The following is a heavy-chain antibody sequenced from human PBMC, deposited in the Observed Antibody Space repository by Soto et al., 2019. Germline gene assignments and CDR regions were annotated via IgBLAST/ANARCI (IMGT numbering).Heavy chain of an antibody. CDR1: GLDFGVYP. J-gene: IGHJ4*02. CDR2: IGARGFPI. V-gene: IGHV3-48*04. Sequence: EVQLVESGGGVMQPGGSLRLSCAASGLDFGVYPMNWVRQAPGKGLEWVSYIGARGFPIYYADSVRGRFAMSRDNANNSVFLQMDSLRAEDTAQYCCATEPFDYWGRGALVTVSS. CDR3: ATEPFDY.